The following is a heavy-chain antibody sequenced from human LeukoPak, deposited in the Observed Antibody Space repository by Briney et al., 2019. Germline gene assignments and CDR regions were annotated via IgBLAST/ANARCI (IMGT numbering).Heavy chain of an antibody. CDR2: IYTSGST. V-gene: IGHV4-4*07. J-gene: IGHJ4*02. Sequence: SETLSLTCTVSGGSTSSYSWSWIRQPAGKGLEWIGRIYTSGSTNYNPSLKSRVTMSLDTSKNQFSLKLSSVTAADTAVYYCARDRKYCSSISCYYYFDYWGQGTLVTVSS. CDR1: GGSTSSYS. D-gene: IGHD2-2*01. CDR3: ARDRKYCSSISCYYYFDY.